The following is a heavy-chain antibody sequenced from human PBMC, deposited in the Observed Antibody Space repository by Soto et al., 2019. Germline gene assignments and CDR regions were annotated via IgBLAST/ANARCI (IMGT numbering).Heavy chain of an antibody. CDR3: ARGARTVRGMLSCGMDV. V-gene: IGHV3-13*04. CDR2: IGTAGDT. D-gene: IGHD3-10*01. CDR1: GFTFSSYD. J-gene: IGHJ6*02. Sequence: EVQLVESGGGLVQPGGSLRLSCAASGFTFSSYDMHWVRQATGKGLEWVSAIGTAGDTYYPGSVKGRFTISRENAKNSXYLQMNSLRAGDTAVYYCARGARTVRGMLSCGMDVWGQGTTVTVSS.